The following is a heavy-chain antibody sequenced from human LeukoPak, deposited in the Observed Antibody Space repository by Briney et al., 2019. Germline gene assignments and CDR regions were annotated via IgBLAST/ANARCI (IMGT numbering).Heavy chain of an antibody. CDR3: AKDLVQLWFPFDY. D-gene: IGHD5-18*01. CDR2: IKQDGSVK. J-gene: IGHJ4*02. V-gene: IGHV3-7*03. CDR1: GFTFSGYW. Sequence: GGSLRLSCAASGFTFSGYWMHWVRQAPGKGLEWVANIKQDGSVKYYVDSVKGRFTISRDNAKNSLFLQMNSLRAEDTAVYYCAKDLVQLWFPFDYWGQGTLVTVSP.